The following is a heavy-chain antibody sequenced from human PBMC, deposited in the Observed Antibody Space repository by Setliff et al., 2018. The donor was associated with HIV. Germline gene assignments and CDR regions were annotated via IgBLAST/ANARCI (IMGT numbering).Heavy chain of an antibody. J-gene: IGHJ4*02. V-gene: IGHV1-2*02. D-gene: IGHD3-22*01. Sequence: ASVKVSCKTSGYTFTDYSIQWVRQAPGQGLEWMGWINPNSGGTNFAQKFQGRITRTRDTSISTAYMELRRLSSDDTAVYYCAREKYDNSGRPQPTLKYWGPGTLVTVSS. CDR2: INPNSGGT. CDR1: GYTFTDYS. CDR3: AREKYDNSGRPQPTLKY.